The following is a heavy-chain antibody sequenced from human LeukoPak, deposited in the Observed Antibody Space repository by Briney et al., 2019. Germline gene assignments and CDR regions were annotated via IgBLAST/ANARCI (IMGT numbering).Heavy chain of an antibody. J-gene: IGHJ4*02. CDR3: ARSYGSGSYYFDY. CDR2: IYYSGGT. V-gene: IGHV4-39*07. D-gene: IGHD3-10*01. Sequence: SETLSLTCTVSGGSISSSSYYWGWIRQPPGKGLEWIGSIYYSGGTYYNPSLKSRVTISVDTSKNQFSLKLSSVTAADTAVYYCARSYGSGSYYFDYWGQGTLVTVSS. CDR1: GGSISSSSYY.